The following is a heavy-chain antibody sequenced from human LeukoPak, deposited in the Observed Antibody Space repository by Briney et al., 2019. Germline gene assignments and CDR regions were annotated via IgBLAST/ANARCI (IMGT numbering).Heavy chain of an antibody. V-gene: IGHV4-34*01. CDR2: INHSGST. Sequence: SETLSLTCAVYGGFFSGYYWSWIRQPPGKGLEWIGEINHSGSTNYNPSLKSRVTISVDTPKNQFSLKLSSVTAADTAVYYCARSGYQLLASNWFDPWGQGTLVTVSS. D-gene: IGHD2-2*01. J-gene: IGHJ5*02. CDR1: GGFFSGYY. CDR3: ARSGYQLLASNWFDP.